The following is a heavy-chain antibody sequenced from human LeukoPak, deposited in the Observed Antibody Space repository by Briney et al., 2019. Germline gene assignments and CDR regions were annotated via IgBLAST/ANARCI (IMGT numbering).Heavy chain of an antibody. J-gene: IGHJ4*02. CDR1: GYTFTGYY. CDR2: INPNSGVT. D-gene: IGHD6-19*01. CDR3: ARDLYSSAVDLDY. Sequence: GASVKVSCKASGYTFTGYYVHWVRQAPGQGLEWMGWINPNSGVTNYAQKFQGRVTMTRDTSISTGYMELTRLRSEDTAVYYCARDLYSSAVDLDYWGQGTLVTVSS. V-gene: IGHV1-2*02.